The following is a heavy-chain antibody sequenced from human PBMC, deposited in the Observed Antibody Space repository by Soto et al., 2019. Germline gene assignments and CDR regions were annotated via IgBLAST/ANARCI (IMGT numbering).Heavy chain of an antibody. J-gene: IGHJ6*02. CDR1: GGSISSGVYY. CDR3: ARDRGDFWSGYPMNYGMDV. CDR2: IYYSGST. V-gene: IGHV4-31*03. Sequence: SETLSRTCTVSGGSISSGVYYWIWIRQHPGKVLEWIGYIYYSGSTYYNPSLKSRVTISVDTSKNQFSLKLSSVTAADTAVYYCARDRGDFWSGYPMNYGMDVWGQGTTVTVSS. D-gene: IGHD3-3*01.